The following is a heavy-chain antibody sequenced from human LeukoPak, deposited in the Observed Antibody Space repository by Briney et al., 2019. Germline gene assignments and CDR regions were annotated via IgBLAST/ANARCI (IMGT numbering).Heavy chain of an antibody. CDR3: ARDERSAVAGTVNY. Sequence: GGSLRLSCAASGFTVSSNYMNWVRQAPGKGLEWVSSISSSSSYIYYADSVKGRFTISRDNAKNSLYLQMNSLRAEDTAVYYCARDERSAVAGTVNYWGQGTLVTVSS. CDR1: GFTVSSNY. J-gene: IGHJ4*02. V-gene: IGHV3-21*01. CDR2: ISSSSSYI. D-gene: IGHD6-19*01.